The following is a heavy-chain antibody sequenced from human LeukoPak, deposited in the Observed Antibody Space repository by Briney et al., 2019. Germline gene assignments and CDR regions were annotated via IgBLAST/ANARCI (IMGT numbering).Heavy chain of an antibody. CDR2: MNPNSGNT. CDR1: GYTFTSYD. CDR3: ARVSGYCSGGSCYYWFDP. V-gene: IGHV1-8*01. D-gene: IGHD2-15*01. J-gene: IGHJ5*02. Sequence: ASVKVSCKASGYTFTSYDINWVRQATGQGLEWMGSMNPNSGNTGYAQKFQGRVTMTRNTSISTAYMELSSLRSEDTAVYYCARVSGYCSGGSCYYWFDPWGQGTLVTVSS.